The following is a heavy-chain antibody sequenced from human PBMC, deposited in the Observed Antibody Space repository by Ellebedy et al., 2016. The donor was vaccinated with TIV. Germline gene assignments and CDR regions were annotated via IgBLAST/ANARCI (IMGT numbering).Heavy chain of an antibody. CDR3: ARGASGIHPLPLDY. D-gene: IGHD1-26*01. Sequence: ASVKVSXXTSGYTFTSYYISWVRQAPGLGLEWMGGIGSYNGLTAYAPSLQGRITLTTDTSTSTAYIDLRSLRSDYTAVYYCARGASGIHPLPLDYWGQGTLVTVSS. V-gene: IGHV1-18*01. CDR1: GYTFTSYY. CDR2: IGSYNGLT. J-gene: IGHJ4*02.